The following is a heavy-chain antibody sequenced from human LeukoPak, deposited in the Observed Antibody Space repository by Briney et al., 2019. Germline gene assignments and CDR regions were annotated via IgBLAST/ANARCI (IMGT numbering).Heavy chain of an antibody. J-gene: IGHJ4*02. V-gene: IGHV1-24*01. CDR1: GYTLTELS. Sequence: GASVKVSCKVSGYTLTELSMHWVRQAPGKGLEWMGGFDPEDGETIYAQKFQGRVTMTRDTSTSTVYMELSSLKSEDMAVYYCARYSSSSSLDYWGQGTLVTVSS. CDR3: ARYSSSSSLDY. D-gene: IGHD6-6*01. CDR2: FDPEDGET.